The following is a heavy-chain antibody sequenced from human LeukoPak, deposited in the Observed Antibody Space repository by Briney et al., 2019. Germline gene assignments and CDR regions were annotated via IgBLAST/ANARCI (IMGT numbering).Heavy chain of an antibody. J-gene: IGHJ4*02. D-gene: IGHD4/OR15-4a*01. Sequence: SETLSLTCAVYGGSFSGYYWSWIRQPPGKGLEWIGEINHSGSTNYNPPLKSRVTISVDTSKNQFSLKLSSVTAADTAVYYCARHPYGGYVDYWGQGNLVTVSS. CDR3: ARHPYGGYVDY. CDR1: GGSFSGYY. V-gene: IGHV4-34*01. CDR2: INHSGST.